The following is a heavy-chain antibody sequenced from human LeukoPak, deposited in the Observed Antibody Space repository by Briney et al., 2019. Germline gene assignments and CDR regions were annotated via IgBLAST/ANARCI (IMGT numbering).Heavy chain of an antibody. D-gene: IGHD3-22*01. Sequence: GRSLRLSCAASGFTFSSYGMHWVRQAPGKGLEWVAVISYDGSNKYYADSVKGRFTISRDNSKNTLYLQMNSLRAEDTAVYYCAKADYYDSSGYYDSWGQGTLVTVSS. CDR2: ISYDGSNK. CDR3: AKADYYDSSGYYDS. J-gene: IGHJ4*02. V-gene: IGHV3-30*18. CDR1: GFTFSSYG.